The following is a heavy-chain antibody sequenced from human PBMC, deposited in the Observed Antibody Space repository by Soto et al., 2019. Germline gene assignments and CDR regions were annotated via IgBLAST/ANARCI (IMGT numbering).Heavy chain of an antibody. CDR1: GYPFTSYH. V-gene: IGHV1-46*01. Sequence: QVQLVQSGAEVRKPGASLKLSCQTSGYPFTSYHMHWVRQAPCQGLEWMGVINPTEGRTRYSQRFQDRVTMTRDTSTSTVYMELSSLRSEDTATYFCARGREYSFGYNWFDPWGQGTLVTVSS. CDR3: ARGREYSFGYNWFDP. CDR2: INPTEGRT. J-gene: IGHJ5*02. D-gene: IGHD5-12*01.